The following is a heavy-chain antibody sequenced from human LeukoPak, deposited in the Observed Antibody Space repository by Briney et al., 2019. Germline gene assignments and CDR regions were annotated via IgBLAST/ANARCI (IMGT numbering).Heavy chain of an antibody. D-gene: IGHD5-18*01. V-gene: IGHV4-61*01. CDR1: GGSVSSGSYY. J-gene: IGHJ4*02. CDR3: ARDGRDTAMVPYYFDY. CDR2: IYYSGST. Sequence: SETLSLTCTVSGGSVSSGSYYWSWIRQPPGKGLEWIGYIYYSGSTNYNPSLKSRVTISVDTSKNQFSLKLSSVTAADTAVYYCARDGRDTAMVPYYFDYWGQGTPVTVSS.